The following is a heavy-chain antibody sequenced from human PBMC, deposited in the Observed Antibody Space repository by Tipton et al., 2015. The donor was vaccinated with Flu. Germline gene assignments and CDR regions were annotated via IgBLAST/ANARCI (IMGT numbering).Heavy chain of an antibody. D-gene: IGHD1-1*01. CDR2: IYHAGST. Sequence: TLSLTCTVANYSITSTNYWGWIRQPPGKGLEWLASIYHAGSTHYNPSLKSRATISVDTSKNQFSLQLNSVTATDTAVYYCAKHGSHWRFDYWGQGTLVTVSS. CDR1: NYSITSTNY. CDR3: AKHGSHWRFDY. J-gene: IGHJ4*02. V-gene: IGHV4-38-2*02.